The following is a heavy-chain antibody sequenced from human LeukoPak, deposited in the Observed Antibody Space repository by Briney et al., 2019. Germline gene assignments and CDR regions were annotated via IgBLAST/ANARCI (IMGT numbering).Heavy chain of an antibody. V-gene: IGHV3-48*03. D-gene: IGHD2-2*02. CDR1: GFTFSSYE. J-gene: IGHJ4*02. Sequence: GGSLRLSCAASGFTFSSYEMNWVRQAPGKGLEWVSYISSSGSTIYYADSEKGRFTIPRDNAKNSLYLQMNSLRAEDTAVYYCARVCSSTSCHNGLGYWGQGTLVTVSS. CDR2: ISSSGSTI. CDR3: ARVCSSTSCHNGLGY.